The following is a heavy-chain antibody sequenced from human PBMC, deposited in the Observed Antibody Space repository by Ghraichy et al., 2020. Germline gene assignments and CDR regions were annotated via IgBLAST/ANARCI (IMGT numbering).Heavy chain of an antibody. V-gene: IGHV3-48*02. CDR3: ARVGSGISYYDFWSGYPPVDYYYYYMDV. J-gene: IGHJ6*03. CDR1: GFTFSSYS. CDR2: ISSSSSTI. D-gene: IGHD3-3*01. Sequence: GASLRLSCAASGFTFSSYSMNWVRQAPGKGLEWVSYISSSSSTIYYADSVKGRFTISRDNAKNSLYLQMNSLRDEDTAVYYCARVGSGISYYDFWSGYPPVDYYYYYMDVWGKGTTVTVSS.